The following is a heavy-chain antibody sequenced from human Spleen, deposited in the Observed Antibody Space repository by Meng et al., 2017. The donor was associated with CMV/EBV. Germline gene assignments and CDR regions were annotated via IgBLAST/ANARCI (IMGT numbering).Heavy chain of an antibody. V-gene: IGHV3-11*04. CDR2: ISSSGSNI. J-gene: IGHJ4*02. CDR1: GFTFSDYY. D-gene: IGHD3-10*01. CDR3: ATSMWFGESSSDY. Sequence: ASGFTFSDYYMSWIRQAPGKGLEWVSYISSSGSNIYYADSVKGRFTISRDNAKNSLYLQMNSLRAEDTAVYYCATSMWFGESSSDYWGQGTLVTVSS.